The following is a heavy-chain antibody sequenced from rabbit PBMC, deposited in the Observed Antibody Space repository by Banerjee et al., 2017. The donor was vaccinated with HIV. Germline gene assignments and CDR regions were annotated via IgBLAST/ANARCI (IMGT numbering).Heavy chain of an antibody. D-gene: IGHD2-1*01. CDR1: GFSFSSYG. CDR3: ASEVMTFRYLNL. V-gene: IGHV1S45*01. J-gene: IGHJ4*01. CDR2: ISAGSSGST. Sequence: QEQLEESGGDLVKPEGSLTLTCTASGFSFSSYGVSWVRQAPGKGLEWIACISAGSSGSTWYASWAKGRFTISKTSSTTLTLQMTSLTAADTATYFCASEVMTFRYLNLWGPGTLVTVS.